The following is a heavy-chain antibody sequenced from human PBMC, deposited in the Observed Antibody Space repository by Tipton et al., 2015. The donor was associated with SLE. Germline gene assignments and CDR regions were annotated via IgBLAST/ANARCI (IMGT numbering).Heavy chain of an antibody. V-gene: IGHV4-61*09. Sequence: TLSLTCTVSGGSISSGSYYWSWIRQPAGKGLEWIGYIYTSGSTNYNPSLKSRVTISVDTSKNQFSLKLSSVTAADTAVYYCARVIGSSWYFDYWGQGTLVTVSS. J-gene: IGHJ4*02. CDR3: ARVIGSSWYFDY. CDR1: GGSISSGSYY. D-gene: IGHD6-13*01. CDR2: IYTSGST.